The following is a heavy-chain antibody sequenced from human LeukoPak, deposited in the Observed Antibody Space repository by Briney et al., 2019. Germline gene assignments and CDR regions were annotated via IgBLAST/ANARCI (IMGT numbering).Heavy chain of an antibody. CDR3: TRLPLDYSPDH. J-gene: IGHJ4*02. V-gene: IGHV4-39*01. Sequence: KPSETLSLTCTVSCDSISSTTDWWGWLRQSPGKGLEWIGSMSYVGITSYNPSLKSRATISVGTSKNQFSLMLSSVTAADTAVYYCTRLPLDYSPDHWGQGTPVSVSS. CDR2: MSYVGIT. CDR1: CDSISSTTDW. D-gene: IGHD4-11*01.